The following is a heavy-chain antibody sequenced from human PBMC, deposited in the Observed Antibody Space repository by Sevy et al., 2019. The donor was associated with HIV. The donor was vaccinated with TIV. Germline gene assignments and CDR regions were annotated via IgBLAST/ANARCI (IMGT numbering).Heavy chain of an antibody. V-gene: IGHV4-39*01. Sequence: SETLSLTCTVSGGSISSSSYYWGWIRQPPGKGLEWIGSIYYSGSTYYNPSLKSRVTISVDTSKNQFSLKLSSVTAADTAVYYGARHLAASLNYDFWSGYYWDHYYYYGMDVWGQGTTVTVSS. CDR2: IYYSGST. J-gene: IGHJ6*02. CDR3: ARHLAASLNYDFWSGYYWDHYYYYGMDV. CDR1: GGSISSSSYY. D-gene: IGHD3-3*01.